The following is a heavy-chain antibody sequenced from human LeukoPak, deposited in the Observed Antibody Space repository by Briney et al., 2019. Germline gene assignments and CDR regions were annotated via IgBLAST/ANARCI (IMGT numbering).Heavy chain of an antibody. CDR2: VSRDRT. Sequence: GASVKVSCKASGYTFTSYGISWVRQAPGQGLEWVGWVSRDRTKSAQKFQGTVILTRDWTISTAYMELSTLTSDDTAVYYCARGYGGSWFDYWGQGSLIIVSS. CDR1: GYTFTSYG. J-gene: IGHJ4*02. V-gene: IGHV1-2*02. CDR3: ARGYGGSWFDY. D-gene: IGHD3-16*01.